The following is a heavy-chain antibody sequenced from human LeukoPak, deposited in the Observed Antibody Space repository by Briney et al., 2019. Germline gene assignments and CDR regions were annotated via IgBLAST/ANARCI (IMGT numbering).Heavy chain of an antibody. CDR2: ISYDGSNK. CDR1: GFTFSSYA. J-gene: IGHJ4*02. Sequence: GRSLRLSCAASGFTFSSYAMHWVRQAPGKGLEWVAVISYDGSNKYYADSVKGRFTISRDNAKNSLYLQMNSLRAEDTAMYYCARDLGGWYFDYWGQGTLVTVSS. V-gene: IGHV3-30-3*01. CDR3: ARDLGGWYFDY. D-gene: IGHD2-15*01.